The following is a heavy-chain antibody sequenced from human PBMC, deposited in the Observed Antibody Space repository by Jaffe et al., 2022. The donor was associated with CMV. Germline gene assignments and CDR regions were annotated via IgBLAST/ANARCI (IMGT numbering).Heavy chain of an antibody. CDR1: GGIFRSFA. CDR2: SIAIFGSV. J-gene: IGHJ4*02. V-gene: IGHV1-69*01. CDR3: VRHGTYHYESSGDH. Sequence: QPQLEQSGAEVKKPGSSVKVSCKASGGIFRSFAMSWVRQAPGQGLEWVGGSIAIFGSVKYTQKFQDRVTITADESTSTLYMEVDSLRPDDSAVYYCVRHGTYHYESSGDHWGQGTRVTVSS. D-gene: IGHD3-22*01.